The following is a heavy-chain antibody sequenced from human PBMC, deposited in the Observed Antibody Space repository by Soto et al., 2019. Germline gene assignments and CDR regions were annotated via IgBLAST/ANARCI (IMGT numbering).Heavy chain of an antibody. V-gene: IGHV3-23*01. J-gene: IGHJ4*02. CDR2: ISDSGST. CDR1: GFTFNTSA. CDR3: ATQAVAGTGALY. D-gene: IGHD6-19*01. Sequence: GGSLRLSCEASGFTFNTSAMSWVRQAPGKGLEWVSTISDSGSTYYVDSVKGRFTISRDISKNTLYLQMNSLRAEDTAVYYCATQAVAGTGALYWGQGTLVTVSS.